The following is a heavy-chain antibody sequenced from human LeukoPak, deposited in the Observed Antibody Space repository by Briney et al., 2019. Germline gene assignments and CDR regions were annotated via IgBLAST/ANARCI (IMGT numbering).Heavy chain of an antibody. CDR2: IKYDGGST. Sequence: PGGSLRLSCSASEFTFTNYAMHWVRQAPGKGLEHVSAIKYDGGSTYYADSVKGRFTISRDNSKNTLYLQMNSLRAEDAAVYYCAKAISSSWGDFDCWGQGTLVTVSS. J-gene: IGHJ4*02. D-gene: IGHD6-13*01. V-gene: IGHV3-64*04. CDR3: AKAISSSWGDFDC. CDR1: EFTFTNYA.